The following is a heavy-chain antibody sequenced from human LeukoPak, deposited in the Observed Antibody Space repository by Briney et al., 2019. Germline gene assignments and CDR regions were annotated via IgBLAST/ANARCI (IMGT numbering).Heavy chain of an antibody. CDR1: GGSFCGYY. CDR2: IDHSEIT. J-gene: IGHJ5*02. Sequence: SETLSLTCAVYGGSFCGYYWTWLRQPPGKGREWIGEIDHSEITNYNPSLKSRVTTSAETSKSQFSLNLRFVPAADTAVYYCARWWGFDPWGQGTLVTVSS. D-gene: IGHD2-15*01. V-gene: IGHV4-34*01. CDR3: ARWWGFDP.